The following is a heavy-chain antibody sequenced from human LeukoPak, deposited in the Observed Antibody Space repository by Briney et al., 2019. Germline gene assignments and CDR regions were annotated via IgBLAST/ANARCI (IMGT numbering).Heavy chain of an antibody. V-gene: IGHV4-39*01. D-gene: IGHD5-24*01. CDR2: IYYSGST. CDR3: ASYNDTHFDY. J-gene: IGHJ4*02. CDR1: GGSISSSSYY. Sequence: PSETLSLTCTVSGGSISSSSYYWGWIRQPPGKGLGWIGSIYYSGSTYYNPSLKSRVTISVDTSKNQFSLKLSSVTAADTAVYYCASYNDTHFDYWGQGTLVTVSS.